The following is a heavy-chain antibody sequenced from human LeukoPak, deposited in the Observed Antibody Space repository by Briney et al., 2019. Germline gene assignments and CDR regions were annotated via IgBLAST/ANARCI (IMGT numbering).Heavy chain of an antibody. CDR1: GGSITTTNY. Sequence: SETLSLTCGVSGGSITTTNYWSWVRQSPGRVVEWMGEISLRGYTGFNPSLRGRVTMSLDESKHHLSLTLTSVTAADTAIYYCSRESGPYSPFGHWGQGILVTV. D-gene: IGHD1-26*01. CDR2: ISLRGYT. V-gene: IGHV4-4*02. J-gene: IGHJ4*02. CDR3: SRESGPYSPFGH.